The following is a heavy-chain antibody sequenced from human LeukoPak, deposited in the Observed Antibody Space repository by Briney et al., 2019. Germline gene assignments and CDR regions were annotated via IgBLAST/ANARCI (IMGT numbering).Heavy chain of an antibody. CDR1: GFTFSSYA. CDR2: ISYDGSNK. CDR3: ARDGLDYDSSGYYYTDY. J-gene: IGHJ4*02. V-gene: IGHV3-30*04. D-gene: IGHD3-22*01. Sequence: GGSLRPSCAASGFTFSSYAMHWVRQAPGKGLEWVAVISYDGSNKYYADSVKGRFTISRDNSKNTLYLQMNSLRAEDTAVYYCARDGLDYDSSGYYYTDYWGQGTLVTVSS.